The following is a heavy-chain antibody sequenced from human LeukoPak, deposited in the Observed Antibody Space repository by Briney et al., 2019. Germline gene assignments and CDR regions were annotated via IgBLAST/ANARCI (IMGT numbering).Heavy chain of an antibody. CDR3: ARDSGSYHFDSC. CDR1: GFTFSNYW. CDR2: IKQDGSQK. V-gene: IGHV3-7*01. Sequence: GGSLRLSRAASGFTFSNYWMGWVRQAPGKGLEWVANIKQDGSQKYFGDSVKGRFTISRDNAENSLFPQMSSLRDEDTAVYYCARDSGSYHFDSCWGQGTLVTVSS. J-gene: IGHJ4*02. D-gene: IGHD1-26*01.